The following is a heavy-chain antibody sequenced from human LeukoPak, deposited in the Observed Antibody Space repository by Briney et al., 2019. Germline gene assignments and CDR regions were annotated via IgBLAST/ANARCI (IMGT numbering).Heavy chain of an antibody. Sequence: ASVKVSCKASGYTFTSYYMHWVRQAPGQGLEWMGIINPSGGSTSYAQKFQGRVTMTRDTSTSTVYMELSSLRSEDTAVYYCARDLEVIRIVGATAVGDYWGQGTLVTVSS. V-gene: IGHV1-46*01. CDR1: GYTFTSYY. CDR3: ARDLEVIRIVGATAVGDY. D-gene: IGHD1-26*01. J-gene: IGHJ4*02. CDR2: INPSGGST.